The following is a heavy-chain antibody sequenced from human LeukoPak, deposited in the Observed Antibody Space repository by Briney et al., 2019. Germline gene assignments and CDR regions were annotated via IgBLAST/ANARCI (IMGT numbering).Heavy chain of an antibody. J-gene: IGHJ4*02. D-gene: IGHD5-18*01. Sequence: PGGSLRLSCAASGLIFDDYTMHWVRQAPGKGLEWVSLISRNGAVTKYADSVRGRFTVSRDNSKNTMYLQMNSLRAEDTAVYYCAKRVQSAMAMGYWGQGTLVTVSS. V-gene: IGHV3-43*01. CDR1: GLIFDDYT. CDR3: AKRVQSAMAMGY. CDR2: ISRNGAVT.